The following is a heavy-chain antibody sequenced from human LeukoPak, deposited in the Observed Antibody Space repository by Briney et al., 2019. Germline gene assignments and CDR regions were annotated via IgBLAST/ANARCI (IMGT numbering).Heavy chain of an antibody. CDR3: ARAHDFWSGYPYFDY. Sequence: SQTLSLTCTVSGGSISSGDYYWSWIRQPPGKGLEWIGYIYYSGSTYYNPSLKSRVTISVDTSKNQFSLKLSSVTAADTAVYYCARAHDFWSGYPYFDYWGQGTLVTVSS. D-gene: IGHD3-3*01. CDR1: GGSISSGDYY. CDR2: IYYSGST. J-gene: IGHJ4*02. V-gene: IGHV4-30-4*08.